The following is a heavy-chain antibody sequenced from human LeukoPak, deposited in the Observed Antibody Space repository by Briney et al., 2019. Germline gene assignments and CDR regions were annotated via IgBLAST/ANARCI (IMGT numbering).Heavy chain of an antibody. CDR2: IKQDGSEK. Sequence: GGSLRLSCAASGFTFSSYSINWVRQAPGKGLEWVANIKQDGSEKYYVDSVKGRFTISRDNAKNSLYLQMNSLRAEDTAVYYCASLHKYYYDSSGYSFGAFDIWGQGTMVTVSS. CDR1: GFTFSSYS. CDR3: ASLHKYYYDSSGYSFGAFDI. D-gene: IGHD3-22*01. V-gene: IGHV3-7*01. J-gene: IGHJ3*02.